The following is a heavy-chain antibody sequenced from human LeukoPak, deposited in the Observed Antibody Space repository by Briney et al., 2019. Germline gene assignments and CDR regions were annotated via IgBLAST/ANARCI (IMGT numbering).Heavy chain of an antibody. V-gene: IGHV4-34*01. CDR1: GGSFSGYY. CDR3: ARGLSLXGATNDY. J-gene: IGHJ4*02. CDR2: INHSGST. Sequence: SETLSLTCAVYGGSFSGYYWSWIRQPPGKGLEWIGEINHSGSTNYNPSLKSRVTISVDTSKNQFSLKLGSVTAADTAVYYCARGLSLXGATNDYWGQGTLVTVSS. D-gene: IGHD1-26*01.